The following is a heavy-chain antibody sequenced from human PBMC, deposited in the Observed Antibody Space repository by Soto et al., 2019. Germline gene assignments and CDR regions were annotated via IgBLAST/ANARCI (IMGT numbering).Heavy chain of an antibody. V-gene: IGHV4-30-2*01. J-gene: IGHJ5*02. CDR1: GGSISSGGYS. D-gene: IGHD2-2*01. Sequence: SETLSLSCAVSGGSISSGGYSWSWIRQPPGKGLEWIGYIYHSGSTYYNPSLKSRVTISVDRSKDQFSLKLSSVTAADTAVYYCARVPDRWGQGTLVTVSS. CDR2: IYHSGST. CDR3: ARVPDR.